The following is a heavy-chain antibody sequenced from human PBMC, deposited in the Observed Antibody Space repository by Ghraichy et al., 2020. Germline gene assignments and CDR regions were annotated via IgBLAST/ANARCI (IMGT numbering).Heavy chain of an antibody. CDR1: GGSISSSNW. CDR3: ARDPAYYYDSSGHPLAYNWFDP. Sequence: SETLSLTCAVSGGSISSSNWWSWVRQPPGKGLEWIGEIYHSGSTNYNPSLKSRVTISVDKSKNQFSLKLSSVTAADTAVYYCARDPAYYYDSSGHPLAYNWFDPWGQGTLVTVSS. CDR2: IYHSGST. V-gene: IGHV4-4*02. D-gene: IGHD3-22*01. J-gene: IGHJ5*02.